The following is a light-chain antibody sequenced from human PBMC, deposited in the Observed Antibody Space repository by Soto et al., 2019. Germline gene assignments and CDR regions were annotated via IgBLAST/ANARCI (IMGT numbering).Light chain of an antibody. Sequence: DIQMTQSPSTLSSSVGDRVTITCRASQSISSWFASYQQQPGNAPKILINKASSLASGVPSRFSGSASGTAFTRTIRSLQPDDFENYYCHSGWTFGQGTKVEIK. CDR1: QSISSW. J-gene: IGKJ1*01. CDR3: HSGWT. V-gene: IGKV1-5*03. CDR2: KAS.